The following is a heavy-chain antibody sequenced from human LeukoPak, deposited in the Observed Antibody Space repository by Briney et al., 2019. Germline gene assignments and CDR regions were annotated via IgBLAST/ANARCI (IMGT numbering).Heavy chain of an antibody. D-gene: IGHD6-19*01. CDR3: ARLPAYSSGWRLKSDY. CDR2: MYYSGST. Sequence: NPSETLSLTCTVSGGSISSSTDYWGWIRQPPGKGLEWIGSMYYSGSTSYNPSLKSRVTISVDTSKNQFSLKLRSVTAADTAVYYCARLPAYSSGWRLKSDYWGQGTLVTVSS. J-gene: IGHJ4*02. V-gene: IGHV4-39*01. CDR1: GGSISSSTDY.